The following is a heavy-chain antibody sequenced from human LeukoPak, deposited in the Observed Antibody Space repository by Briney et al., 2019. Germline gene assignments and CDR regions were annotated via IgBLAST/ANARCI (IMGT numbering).Heavy chain of an antibody. CDR1: GVSVSTSH. V-gene: IGHV4-59*02. CDR2: LSYTGKT. D-gene: IGHD2/OR15-2a*01. CDR3: SEGYFEPFDH. J-gene: IGHJ4*02. Sequence: EPSETLYLTCNVSGVSVSTSHWNWIRQRPGKGLEWIGCLSYTGKTDYNPSLKSRVSISLGSSNNHFSLKLTSVTAADTAVYYCSEGYFEPFDHWGQGILVTVSS.